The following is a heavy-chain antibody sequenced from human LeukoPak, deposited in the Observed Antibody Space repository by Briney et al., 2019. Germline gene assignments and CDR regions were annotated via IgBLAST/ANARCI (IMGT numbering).Heavy chain of an antibody. D-gene: IGHD3-22*01. CDR2: ISGSSSTI. Sequence: GGSLRLSCAASGFTFSSYSMNWVRQAPGKGLEWGSYISGSSSTIYYADSVKGRFTISRDNGKNTPYLQMNSLRAEDTAVYYCARGSTYYDSSGQVPFDYWGQGTLVTVSS. V-gene: IGHV3-48*01. J-gene: IGHJ4*02. CDR3: ARGSTYYDSSGQVPFDY. CDR1: GFTFSSYS.